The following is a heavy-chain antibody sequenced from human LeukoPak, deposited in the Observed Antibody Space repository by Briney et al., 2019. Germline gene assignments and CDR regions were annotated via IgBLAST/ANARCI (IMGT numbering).Heavy chain of an antibody. CDR2: IFYSGST. CDR3: ERVGQWPAFDS. Sequence: SETLSLTCTLSGGSISNYYWSWIRQPPGKGLEWIGYIFYSGSTNYNPSLKSRVTISVDTSKNQFSLKLSSVTAADTAVYYCERVGQWPAFDSWGQGTLVTVSS. CDR1: GGSISNYY. J-gene: IGHJ4*02. D-gene: IGHD6-19*01. V-gene: IGHV4-59*01.